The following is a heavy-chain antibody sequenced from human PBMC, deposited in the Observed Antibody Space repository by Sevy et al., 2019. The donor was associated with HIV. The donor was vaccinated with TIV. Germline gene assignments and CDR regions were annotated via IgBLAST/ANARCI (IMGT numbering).Heavy chain of an antibody. V-gene: IGHV3-7*01. CDR2: IKQDGSEK. J-gene: IGHJ4*02. Sequence: GGSLRLSCAASGFTFSNYWMNWVRQAPGKGVEWVAIIKQDGSEKYYVDSVKGRFTVSRDNAKNSLYLQMDSLRADDTAVYYCAAGTGWLIDYWGQGTLVTVSS. CDR3: AAGTGWLIDY. CDR1: GFTFSNYW. D-gene: IGHD3-22*01.